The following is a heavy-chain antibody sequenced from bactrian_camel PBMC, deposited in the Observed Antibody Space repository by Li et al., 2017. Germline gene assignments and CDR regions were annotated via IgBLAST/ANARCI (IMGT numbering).Heavy chain of an antibody. Sequence: QLVESGGGAVQPGGSLRLSCAASGFTVGSYAMSWVRQAPGKGLEWVSAIVSGGSSTYYADSVKGRFTISRDNAKNTLYLQLNSLKTEDTAMYYCAPGGSWPGRASYNYWGQGTQVTVS. CDR3: APGGSWPGRASYNY. CDR1: GFTVGSYA. J-gene: IGHJ4*01. CDR2: IVSGGSST. D-gene: IGHD6*01. V-gene: IGHV3S31*01.